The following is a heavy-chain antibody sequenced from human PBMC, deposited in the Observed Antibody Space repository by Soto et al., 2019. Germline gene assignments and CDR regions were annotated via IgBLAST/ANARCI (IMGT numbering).Heavy chain of an antibody. D-gene: IGHD3-9*01. V-gene: IGHV4-34*01. J-gene: IGHJ2*01. CDR3: ARESHDILTGPPWVWYFDL. CDR2: INDRGSI. CDR1: GGSFSGSY. Sequence: QVQLQQWGAGPLRPLETLYLTCGVSGGSFSGSYWAWIRQSPGKGLEWIGEINDRGSINYHPSLKNRVSISGDTSKNHYSLTPRSVTAADTAVYDCARESHDILTGPPWVWYFDLWGRGTLVTVSS.